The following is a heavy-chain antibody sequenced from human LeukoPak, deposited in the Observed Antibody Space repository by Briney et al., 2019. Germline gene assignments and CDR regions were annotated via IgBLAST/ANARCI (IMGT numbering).Heavy chain of an antibody. Sequence: GGSLRLSCAASGLTVSSSYVSWVRQAPGRGLEWVSVIYSGGITYYADSVKGRFTISRDNSKNTLYLQMNSLRAEDTAVYYCARDLGGGTYYVGSDNWGQGTLVTVSS. CDR3: ARDLGGGTYYVGSDN. D-gene: IGHD1-26*01. CDR1: GLTVSSSY. CDR2: IYSGGIT. J-gene: IGHJ4*02. V-gene: IGHV3-66*01.